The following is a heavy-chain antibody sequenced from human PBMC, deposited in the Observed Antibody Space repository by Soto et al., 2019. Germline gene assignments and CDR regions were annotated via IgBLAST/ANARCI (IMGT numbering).Heavy chain of an antibody. D-gene: IGHD6-19*01. V-gene: IGHV4-31*03. CDR2: IYYSGST. CDR1: GASISSGGYY. J-gene: IGHJ2*01. CDR3: ARDGRGRGIAVAGRFWYFDL. Sequence: QVQLQESGPGLVKPSQTLSLTCTVSGASISSGGYYWNWIRQHPGKGLEWIGYIYYSGSTYYNPSLKSRVTSSVDTSKYELSLKLSSVTAADTAVYYCARDGRGRGIAVAGRFWYFDLWGRGTLVTVSS.